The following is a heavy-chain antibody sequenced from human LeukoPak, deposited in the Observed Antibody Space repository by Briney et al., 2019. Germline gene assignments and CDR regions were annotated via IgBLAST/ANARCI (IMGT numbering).Heavy chain of an antibody. D-gene: IGHD6-19*01. CDR1: GYTFTSYG. V-gene: IGHV1-18*01. CDR2: ISAYNGNT. Sequence: ASVKVSCKASGYTFTSYGISWVRQAPGQGLEWMGWISAYNGNTNYAQKLQGRVTMTTDTSTSTAYMELRSLRSDDTAVYYCARSSEGYSSGWYGDWGQGTLVTVSS. CDR3: ARSSEGYSSGWYGD. J-gene: IGHJ4*02.